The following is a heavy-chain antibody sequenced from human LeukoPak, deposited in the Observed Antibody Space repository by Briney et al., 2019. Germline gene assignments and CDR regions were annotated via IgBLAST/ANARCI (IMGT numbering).Heavy chain of an antibody. CDR1: GLAFNTYA. CDR2: IWHDGSHK. Sequence: PGGSLRLSCAASGLAFNTYAMHWVRQAPGQGLEWVALIWHDGSHKFYSNSVRGQFTISRDNSKNTVSLQMNNLRPEDTAVYYCAREIFGSGSYPGFWGQGTLVTVSS. CDR3: AREIFGSGSYPGF. J-gene: IGHJ4*02. D-gene: IGHD3-10*01. V-gene: IGHV3-33*01.